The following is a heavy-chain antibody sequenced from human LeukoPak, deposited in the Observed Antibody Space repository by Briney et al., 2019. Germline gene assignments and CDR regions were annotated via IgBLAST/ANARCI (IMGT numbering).Heavy chain of an antibody. D-gene: IGHD3-22*01. Sequence: GGSLRLSCAASGFTFSSYAMTWVRQAPGKGLEWVSVISGSGGSTNYADSVKGRFTISRDNSKNTLYLQMNSLRAEDTAVYYCAKGGDSSGYYYVHYFDYWGQGTLVTVSS. CDR2: ISGSGGST. CDR3: AKGGDSSGYYYVHYFDY. J-gene: IGHJ4*02. CDR1: GFTFSSYA. V-gene: IGHV3-23*01.